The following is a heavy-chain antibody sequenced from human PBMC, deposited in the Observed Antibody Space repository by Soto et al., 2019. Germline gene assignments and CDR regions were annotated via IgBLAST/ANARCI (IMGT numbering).Heavy chain of an antibody. CDR3: AREYTYGSNFFDC. CDR1: GGSISSAAYY. CDR2: ISHSGST. J-gene: IGHJ4*02. V-gene: IGHV4-31*03. D-gene: IGHD5-18*01. Sequence: TLSLTCTVSGGSISSAAYYWSWIRQHPGRGLEWIGYISHSGSTYYTPSLKSRVIISADTSKNQFSVNLTSVTAADTAVYYCAREYTYGSNFFDCWGQGALVTVSS.